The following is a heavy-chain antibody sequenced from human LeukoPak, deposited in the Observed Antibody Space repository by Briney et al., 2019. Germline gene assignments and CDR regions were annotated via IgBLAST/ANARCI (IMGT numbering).Heavy chain of an antibody. J-gene: IGHJ4*02. CDR1: GGSISSYY. CDR3: ARDYSGSHDY. CDR2: IYYSGST. Sequence: SETLSLTCTVSGGSISSYYWSWIRQPPGKGLEWIGYIYYSGSTNYNPSLKSRVTISVDTSKNQFSLKLSSVTAADTAVYYCARDYSGSHDYWGQGTLVTVSS. D-gene: IGHD1-26*01. V-gene: IGHV4-59*01.